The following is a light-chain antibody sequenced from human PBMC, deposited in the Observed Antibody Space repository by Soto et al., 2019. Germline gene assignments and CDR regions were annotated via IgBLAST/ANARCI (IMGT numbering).Light chain of an antibody. CDR1: QSLLHSNGYNY. J-gene: IGKJ2*01. V-gene: IGKV2-28*01. CDR3: MQALQTPYT. Sequence: DIVMTQSPLSLPVTPGEPASISCRSSQSLLHSNGYNYLDWYLQKPGQSPQLLIYLGSNRASGVPDRCSGSCSGTDFTLKISRVEAEDVGVYYCMQALQTPYTFGQGTKLEIK. CDR2: LGS.